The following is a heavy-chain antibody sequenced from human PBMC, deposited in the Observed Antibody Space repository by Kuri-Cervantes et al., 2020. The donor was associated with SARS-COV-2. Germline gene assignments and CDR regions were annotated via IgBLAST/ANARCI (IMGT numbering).Heavy chain of an antibody. CDR3: ARGVVPAAIRYYYYYYYMDV. Sequence: GESLKISCAASGFTFSSYEMNWVRQAPGKGLEWVSYISSSGSTIYYADSVKGRFTISRDNAKNSLYLQMNSLRAEDTAVYYCARGVVPAAIRYYYYYYYMDVWGKGTTVTVSS. V-gene: IGHV3-48*03. CDR1: GFTFSSYE. J-gene: IGHJ6*03. CDR2: ISSSGSTI. D-gene: IGHD2-2*02.